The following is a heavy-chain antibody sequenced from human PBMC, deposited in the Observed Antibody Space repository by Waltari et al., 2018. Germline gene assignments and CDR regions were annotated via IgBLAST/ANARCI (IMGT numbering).Heavy chain of an antibody. CDR1: GGSISSTTYY. CDR3: ARRVVTTGGVDY. Sequence: QLQLQESGPRLVRPSETLSLTCTVSGGSISSTTYYWAWIRQTPGKGLEWIVYFHSRGNTYYNPSLRSRVTISVDTSKNQFSLNLRSVTAADTAVYYCARRVVTTGGVDYWGQGTLVTVSS. CDR2: FHSRGNT. J-gene: IGHJ4*02. D-gene: IGHD2-21*02. V-gene: IGHV4-39*07.